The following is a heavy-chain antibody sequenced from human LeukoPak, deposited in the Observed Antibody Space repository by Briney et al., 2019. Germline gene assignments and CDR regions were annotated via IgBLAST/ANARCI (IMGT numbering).Heavy chain of an antibody. Sequence: PSETLSLTCAVYGGSFSGYYWSWIRQPPGKGLEWIGEINHSGSTNYNPSLKSRVTISVDTSKNQFSLKRSSVTSSDTAVYYCAGGNPHIWFGELLKGHFDYWGQGTLVTGSS. CDR2: INHSGST. D-gene: IGHD3-10*01. CDR1: GGSFSGYY. CDR3: AGGNPHIWFGELLKGHFDY. V-gene: IGHV4-34*01. J-gene: IGHJ4*02.